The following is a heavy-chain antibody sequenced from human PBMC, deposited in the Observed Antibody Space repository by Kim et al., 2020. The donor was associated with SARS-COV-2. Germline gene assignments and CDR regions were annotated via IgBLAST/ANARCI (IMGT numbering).Heavy chain of an antibody. Sequence: PVKGRFTISRDESKYTLYLQMNSLKTEDTAVYYCTTDFWSGYYPHYGMDVWGQGTTVTVSS. CDR3: TTDFWSGYYPHYGMDV. J-gene: IGHJ6*02. V-gene: IGHV3-15*01. D-gene: IGHD3-3*01.